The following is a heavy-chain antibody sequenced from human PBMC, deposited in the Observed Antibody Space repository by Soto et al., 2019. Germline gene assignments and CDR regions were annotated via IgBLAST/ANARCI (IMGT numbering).Heavy chain of an antibody. J-gene: IGHJ6*02. CDR3: EGEGAVSGSEREDYGGLDV. CDR1: GGSVSSGSYY. D-gene: IGHD3-10*01. CDR2: IYYSGST. V-gene: IGHV4-61*01. Sequence: QVQLQESGPGLVKPSETLSLTCTVSGGSVSSGSYYWSWIRQPPGKGLEWIVYIYYSGSTNYNRSGTSRVHRPVDSPRNQYPLKLRAVAAADSLVDYSEGEGAVSGSEREDYGGLDVWGQGTTVAVSS.